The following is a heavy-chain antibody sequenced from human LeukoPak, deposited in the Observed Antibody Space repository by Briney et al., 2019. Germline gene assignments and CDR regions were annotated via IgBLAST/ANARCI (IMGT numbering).Heavy chain of an antibody. D-gene: IGHD6-19*01. V-gene: IGHV2-5*02. CDR2: IYWDDDS. J-gene: IGHJ4*02. CDR3: AHRPAVGSGWYAVLD. CDR1: GVSLSTSGVG. Sequence: SGPTLVNPTQTLTLTCSLSGVSLSTSGVGVGWIRQPPGKALEWLALIYWDDDSRYSPSLENRLTITKDTSKNQVVLTVTNMDPVDTATYYCAHRPAVGSGWYAVLDWGQGTLVTVSS.